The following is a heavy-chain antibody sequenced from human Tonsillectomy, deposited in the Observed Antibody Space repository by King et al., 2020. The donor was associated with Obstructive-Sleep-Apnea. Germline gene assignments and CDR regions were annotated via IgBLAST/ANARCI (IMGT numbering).Heavy chain of an antibody. CDR2: IYYSGST. V-gene: IGHV4-31*03. J-gene: IGHJ5*02. D-gene: IGHD2-15*01. Sequence: QLQESGPGLVKPSQTLSLTCTVSVGSISSGGYYWSCIRQHPGKGLEWIGYIYYSGSTYYNPSLKSRVTIPVATSKNQFSLQLSSVTAADTAVYYCARDSTLGPHAWFDPWGQGTLVTVSS. CDR3: ARDSTLGPHAWFDP. CDR1: VGSISSGGYY.